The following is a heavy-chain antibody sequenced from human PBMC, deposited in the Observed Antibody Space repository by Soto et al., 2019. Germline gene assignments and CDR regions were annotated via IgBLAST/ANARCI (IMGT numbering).Heavy chain of an antibody. CDR1: GYTFTSYY. CDR2: INPSGGST. Sequence: ASVKVSCKASGYTFTSYYMHWVRQAPGQGLEWMGIINPSGGSTSYAQKFQGRVTISIDTSKNQFSLKLNSVTAADTAVYYCARSRWFDPWGQGTLVTVSS. CDR3: ARSRWFDP. J-gene: IGHJ5*02. V-gene: IGHV1-46*01.